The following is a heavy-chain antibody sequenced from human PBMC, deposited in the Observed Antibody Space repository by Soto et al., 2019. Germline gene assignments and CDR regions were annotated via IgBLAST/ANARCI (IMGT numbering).Heavy chain of an antibody. CDR2: ISGSGGST. J-gene: IGHJ5*02. D-gene: IGHD1-7*01. CDR1: GFTFSSYA. Sequence: EVQLLESGGGLVQPGGSLRLSCAASGFTFSSYAMSWVRQAPGKGLEWVSAISGSGGSTYYADSVKGRFTISRDNSKNTLYLQMTSLRAEDTAVYYCARTKVPAPPPYWFDPWGQGTLVTVSS. V-gene: IGHV3-23*01. CDR3: ARTKVPAPPPYWFDP.